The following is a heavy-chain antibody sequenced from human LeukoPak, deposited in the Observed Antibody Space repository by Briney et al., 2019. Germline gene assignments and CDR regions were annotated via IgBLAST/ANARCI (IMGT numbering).Heavy chain of an antibody. CDR2: IKQDGSEK. J-gene: IGHJ6*02. D-gene: IGHD4-17*01. V-gene: IGHV3-7*01. CDR1: GFTFSSYA. Sequence: GGSLRLSCAASGFTFSSYAMSWVRQAPGKGLEWVANIKQDGSEKYYVDSVKGRFTISRDNAKNSLYLQMNSLRAEDTAVYYCARKDYEQTWAPLYYYYGMDVWGQGTTVTVSS. CDR3: ARKDYEQTWAPLYYYYGMDV.